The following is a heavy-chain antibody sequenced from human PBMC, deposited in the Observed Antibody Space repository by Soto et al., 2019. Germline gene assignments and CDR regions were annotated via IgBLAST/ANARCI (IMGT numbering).Heavy chain of an antibody. Sequence: QVQLVQSGAEVKKPGASVKVSCKASGYTFTDYYVHWVRQAPGQGLEWMGWINPNSGVTNYAQKFQGWVTLTRDTSVSTAYMELNRLKSDDTAVFFCARGVSGWSPSDLWGQGTLVTVSS. J-gene: IGHJ5*02. CDR2: INPNSGVT. CDR1: GYTFTDYY. D-gene: IGHD6-19*01. CDR3: ARGVSGWSPSDL. V-gene: IGHV1-2*04.